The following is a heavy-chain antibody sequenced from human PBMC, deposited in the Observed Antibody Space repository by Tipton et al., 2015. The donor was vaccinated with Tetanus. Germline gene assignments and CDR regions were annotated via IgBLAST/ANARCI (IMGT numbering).Heavy chain of an antibody. CDR1: GFPFDEYA. J-gene: IGHJ1*01. Sequence: QLVQSGGGLVQPGRSLRLSCTTSGFPFDEYAMSWVRQAPGKGLEWVGVVRTRTYGETTEYAASVKGRLTISRDDSKSIPYLQMDSLKTEDTALFFCARGALWSGYRGGSCGGQGTLVSVSS. V-gene: IGHV3-49*04. CDR2: VRTRTYGETT. D-gene: IGHD6-19*01. CDR3: ARGALWSGYRGGSC.